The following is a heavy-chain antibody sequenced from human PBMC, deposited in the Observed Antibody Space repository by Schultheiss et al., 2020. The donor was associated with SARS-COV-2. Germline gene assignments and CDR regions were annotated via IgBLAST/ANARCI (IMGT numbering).Heavy chain of an antibody. D-gene: IGHD3-22*01. V-gene: IGHV3-48*01. Sequence: GESLKISCAASGFTFSSYAMHWVRQAPGKGLEWVSYISSSGSTIYYADSVKGRFTISRDNSKNSLYLQMNSLRAEDTAVYYCARDSMYYYDSSGYYGDAFDIWGQGTMVTVSS. CDR2: ISSSGSTI. CDR1: GFTFSSYA. CDR3: ARDSMYYYDSSGYYGDAFDI. J-gene: IGHJ3*02.